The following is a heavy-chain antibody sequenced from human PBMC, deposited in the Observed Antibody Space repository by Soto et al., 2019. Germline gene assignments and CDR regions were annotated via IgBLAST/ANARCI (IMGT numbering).Heavy chain of an antibody. D-gene: IGHD5-18*01. V-gene: IGHV4-34*01. CDR3: ARGGYSYGLRGNYYYGMDV. Sequence: SDTLSLTCAVHGRSFSGYYWSWIRQPPGKGLEWIGEINHSGSTNYNPSLKSRVTISVDTSKNQFSLKLSSVTAADTAVYYCARGGYSYGLRGNYYYGMDVWGQGTTVT. CDR1: GRSFSGYY. CDR2: INHSGST. J-gene: IGHJ6*02.